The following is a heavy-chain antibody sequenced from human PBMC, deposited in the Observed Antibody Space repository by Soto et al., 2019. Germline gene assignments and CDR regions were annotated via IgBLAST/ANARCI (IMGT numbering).Heavy chain of an antibody. CDR3: ARDQDMVVAALNWFDP. V-gene: IGHV3-11*01. J-gene: IGHJ5*02. Sequence: GGSLRLSCAASGFTFSDYYMSWIRQAPGKGLEWVSYISSSGSTIYYADSVKGRFTISRDNAKNSLYLQMNSLRAEDTAVYYCARDQDMVVAALNWFDPWGQGTLVTASS. CDR2: ISSSGSTI. CDR1: GFTFSDYY. D-gene: IGHD2-15*01.